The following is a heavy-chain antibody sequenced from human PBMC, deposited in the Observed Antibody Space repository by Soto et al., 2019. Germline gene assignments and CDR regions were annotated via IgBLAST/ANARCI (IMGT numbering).Heavy chain of an antibody. CDR2: ISGSGGST. CDR3: AKDLVIRGGYDFLAPFDY. J-gene: IGHJ4*02. CDR1: GFTFSSYA. D-gene: IGHD5-12*01. V-gene: IGHV3-23*01. Sequence: PGGSLRLSCAASGFTFSSYAMSWVRQAPGKGLEWVSAISGSGGSTYYADSVKGRFTISRDNSKNTLYLQMNSLRAEDTAVHYCAKDLVIRGGYDFLAPFDYWGQGTLVTVSS.